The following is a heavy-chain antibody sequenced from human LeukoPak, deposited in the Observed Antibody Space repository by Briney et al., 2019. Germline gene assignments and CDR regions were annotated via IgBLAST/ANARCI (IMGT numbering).Heavy chain of an antibody. Sequence: GGSLRLSCAASGFTFSSYWMHWVRQAPGKGLEWVSGINWNGGSTGYADSVKGRFTISRDNAKNSLYLQMNSLRAEDTALYYCARGSSYSGYDCDYWGQGTLVTVSS. V-gene: IGHV3-20*04. CDR1: GFTFSSYW. J-gene: IGHJ4*02. D-gene: IGHD5-12*01. CDR2: INWNGGST. CDR3: ARGSSYSGYDCDY.